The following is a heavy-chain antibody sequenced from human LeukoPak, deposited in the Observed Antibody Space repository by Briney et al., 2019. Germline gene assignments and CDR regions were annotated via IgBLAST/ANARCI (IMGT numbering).Heavy chain of an antibody. V-gene: IGHV3-23*01. CDR2: ISGSGGST. J-gene: IGHJ4*02. CDR1: GFTFSSYA. CDR3: AKLSYYYDSSGPTGMFDY. Sequence: GGSLRLSCAASGFTFSSYAMSWVRQAPGKGLEWVSAISGSGGSTYYADPVKGRFTISRDNSKNTLYLQMNSLRAEDTAVYYCAKLSYYYDSSGPTGMFDYWGQGTLVTVSS. D-gene: IGHD3-22*01.